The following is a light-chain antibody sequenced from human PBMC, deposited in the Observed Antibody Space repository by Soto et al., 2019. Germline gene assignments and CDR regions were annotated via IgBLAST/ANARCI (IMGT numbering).Light chain of an antibody. V-gene: IGKV1-5*03. CDR1: QTISSW. Sequence: DVQMTQSPSTLSGSVGDRVTITCRASQTISSWLSLYQQKPGKAPKLLIYKASTLKSVVPSRFSGSGSGTEFTLTISSLQPDDFATYYCQHYNSYSEAFGQGTKVDIK. CDR2: KAS. CDR3: QHYNSYSEA. J-gene: IGKJ1*01.